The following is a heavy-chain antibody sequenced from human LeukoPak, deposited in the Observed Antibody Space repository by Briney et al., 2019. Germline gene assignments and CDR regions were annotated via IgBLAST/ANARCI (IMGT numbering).Heavy chain of an antibody. Sequence: GSSVKVSCKASGGTFTNYAFNWVRQGPGQGLEWMGRIIPIFDSAHYAQRFQGRITITTDESSTTAYMTLSSLTSDDTAVYYCASQDASIYSERSTSPTYSDWGQGTLVTVSS. V-gene: IGHV1-69*05. J-gene: IGHJ4*02. CDR2: IIPIFDSA. CDR1: GGTFTNYA. CDR3: ASQDASIYSERSTSPTYSD. D-gene: IGHD3-22*01.